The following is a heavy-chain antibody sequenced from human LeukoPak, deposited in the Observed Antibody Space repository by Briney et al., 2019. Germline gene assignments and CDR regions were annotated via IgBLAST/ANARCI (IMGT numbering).Heavy chain of an antibody. V-gene: IGHV1-2*02. D-gene: IGHD3-3*01. CDR3: ARRGDDFWSGYYTGLAFDI. J-gene: IGHJ3*02. CDR1: GYTFTGYY. Sequence: ASVTVSCKASGYTFTGYYMHWVRQAPGQGLEWMGWINPNSGGTNYAQKFQGRVTMTRDTSISTAYMELSRLRSDDTAVYYCARRGDDFWSGYYTGLAFDIWGQGTMVTVSS. CDR2: INPNSGGT.